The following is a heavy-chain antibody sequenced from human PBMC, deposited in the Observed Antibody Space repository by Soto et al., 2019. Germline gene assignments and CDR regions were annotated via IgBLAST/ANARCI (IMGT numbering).Heavy chain of an antibody. D-gene: IGHD3-16*02. CDR3: ARDQLYDYVWGSYPHFDY. J-gene: IGHJ4*02. CDR1: GYTFTSYG. Sequence: SVKVSCRASGYTFTSYGISWVRQAPGQGLEWMGWISAYNGNTNYAQKLQGRVTMTTDTSTSTAYMELRSLRSDDTAVYYCARDQLYDYVWGSYPHFDYWGQGTLVTVSS. CDR2: ISAYNGNT. V-gene: IGHV1-18*04.